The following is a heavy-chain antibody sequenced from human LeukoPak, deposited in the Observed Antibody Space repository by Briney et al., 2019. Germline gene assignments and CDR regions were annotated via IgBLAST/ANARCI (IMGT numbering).Heavy chain of an antibody. D-gene: IGHD1-1*01. V-gene: IGHV5-51*01. CDR2: IYPGDSDT. CDR3: ARLQAGTTVGDAFDI. Sequence: GASLKISCKGSGYSFTSYWIGWVRQMPGKGLEWMGIIYPGDSDTRYSPSFQGQVTISADKSISTAYLQWSSLKASDTAMYYRARLQAGTTVGDAFDIWGQGTMVTVSS. J-gene: IGHJ3*02. CDR1: GYSFTSYW.